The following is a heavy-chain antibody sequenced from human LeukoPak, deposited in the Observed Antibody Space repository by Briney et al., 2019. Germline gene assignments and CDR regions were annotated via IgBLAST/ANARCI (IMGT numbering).Heavy chain of an antibody. CDR1: GGSFSGYY. V-gene: IGHV4-34*01. J-gene: IGHJ4*02. D-gene: IGHD1-1*01. Sequence: SETLSLTCAVYGGSFSGYYWSWIRQPPGKGLEWIGEINHSGSTNYNPSLKSRVTISVDTSKNQFSLKLSSVTAADTAVYYCARVGWNDDGLNYFDYWGQGTLVTVS. CDR3: ARVGWNDDGLNYFDY. CDR2: INHSGST.